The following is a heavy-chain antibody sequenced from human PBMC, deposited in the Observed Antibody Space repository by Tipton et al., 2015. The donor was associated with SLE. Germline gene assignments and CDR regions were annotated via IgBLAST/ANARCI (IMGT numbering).Heavy chain of an antibody. V-gene: IGHV4-34*01. J-gene: IGHJ3*02. Sequence: TLSLTCAVYGGSFSGYYWSWIRQPPGKGLEWIGEINHSGSTNYNPSLKSRVTISVDTSKNQFSLKLSSVTAADTAVYYCARGLPPDYDFWSGYYDAFDIWGQGTMVTVSS. CDR1: GGSFSGYY. CDR2: INHSGST. CDR3: ARGLPPDYDFWSGYYDAFDI. D-gene: IGHD3-3*01.